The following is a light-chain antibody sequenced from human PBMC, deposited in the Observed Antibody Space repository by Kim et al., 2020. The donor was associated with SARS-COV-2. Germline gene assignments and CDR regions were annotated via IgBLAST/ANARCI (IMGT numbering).Light chain of an antibody. CDR3: QQYSSYWT. Sequence: DIQMTQSPSTLSASVGDRVTITCRASQSISSWLAWYQQQPGKAPKLLISKASNLGSGVPSRFSGSGSGTEFTLTISTLQPDDFAIYYCQQYSSYWTFGQGTKVDIK. V-gene: IGKV1-5*03. CDR2: KAS. CDR1: QSISSW. J-gene: IGKJ1*01.